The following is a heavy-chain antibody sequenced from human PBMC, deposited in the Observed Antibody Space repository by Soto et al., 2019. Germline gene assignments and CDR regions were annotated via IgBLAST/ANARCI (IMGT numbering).Heavy chain of an antibody. CDR2: IYSGGST. Sequence: EVQLVESGGGLVQPGGSLRLSCAASGFTVSSNYMSWVRQAPGKGLEWVSVIYSGGSTYYADSVKGRFTISRDNSKNTLYLQMNRLRAEDTAVYYCAREGAPTYYDILTGYGTPYYYYGMDVWGQGTTVTVSS. J-gene: IGHJ6*02. CDR1: GFTVSSNY. V-gene: IGHV3-66*01. CDR3: AREGAPTYYDILTGYGTPYYYYGMDV. D-gene: IGHD3-9*01.